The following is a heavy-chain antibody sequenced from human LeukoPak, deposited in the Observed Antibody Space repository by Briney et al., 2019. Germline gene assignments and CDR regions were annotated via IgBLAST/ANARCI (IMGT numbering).Heavy chain of an antibody. Sequence: GSLRLSCAASGFTFSSYAMSWVRQAPGKGLEWVSAISGSGGSTYYADSVKGRFTISRDNSKNTLYLQMNSLRAEDTAVYYCAKSPSPRSIFGVVIPYYFDYWGQGTLVTVSS. V-gene: IGHV3-23*01. CDR2: ISGSGGST. CDR1: GFTFSSYA. J-gene: IGHJ4*02. CDR3: AKSPSPRSIFGVVIPYYFDY. D-gene: IGHD3-3*01.